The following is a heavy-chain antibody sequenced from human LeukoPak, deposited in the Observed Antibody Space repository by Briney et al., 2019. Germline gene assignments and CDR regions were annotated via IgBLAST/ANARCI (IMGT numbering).Heavy chain of an antibody. CDR1: GFTFSSYA. V-gene: IGHV3-30*04. Sequence: HAGGSLRLSCAASGFTFSSYAMHWVRQAPGKGLEWVAVISYDGSNKYYADSVKGRFTISRDNSKNTLYLQMNSLRAEDTAVYYCAREAVVVTYQRYAEYFQHWGQGTLVTVSS. D-gene: IGHD2-21*02. CDR3: AREAVVVTYQRYAEYFQH. CDR2: ISYDGSNK. J-gene: IGHJ1*01.